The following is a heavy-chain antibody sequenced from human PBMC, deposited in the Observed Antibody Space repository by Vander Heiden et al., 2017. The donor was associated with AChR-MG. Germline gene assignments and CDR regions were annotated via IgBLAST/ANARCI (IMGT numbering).Heavy chain of an antibody. Sequence: EVQLVESGRGLVKPGGSLRLSRAASRFAFSSYSMKWVRQAPGKGLEWVSSISSSSSYIYYADSVKGRFTISRDNAKNSLYLQMNSLRAEDTAVYYCARELGSYYGMDVWGQGTTVTVSS. CDR3: ARELGSYYGMDV. J-gene: IGHJ6*02. CDR2: ISSSSSYI. CDR1: RFAFSSYS. V-gene: IGHV3-21*01. D-gene: IGHD7-27*01.